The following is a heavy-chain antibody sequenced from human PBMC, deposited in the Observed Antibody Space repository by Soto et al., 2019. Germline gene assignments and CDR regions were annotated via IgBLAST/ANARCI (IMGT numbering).Heavy chain of an antibody. CDR1: GFTFSSYG. CDR3: AKAPGIAAAAINY. D-gene: IGHD6-25*01. Sequence: PGGSLRLSCAASGFTFSSYGMHWVRQAPGKGLEWLAVISNDGSNTYYADSVKGRFTISRDNSKNTLYLQMNSLRAEDTALYYCAKAPGIAAAAINYWGQGTLVTVSS. J-gene: IGHJ4*02. CDR2: ISNDGSNT. V-gene: IGHV3-30*18.